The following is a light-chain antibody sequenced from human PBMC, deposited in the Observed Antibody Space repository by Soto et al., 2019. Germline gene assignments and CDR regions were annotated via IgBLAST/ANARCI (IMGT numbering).Light chain of an antibody. Sequence: QSALTQPASVSGSPGQSITISCTGTSSDVGGYKYVSWYQQHPGKAPKLMISEVSNRPSGVSNRFSGSKSGNTASLTISGLQADDEADYYCTLYTSSSTWVFGGGTKVTVL. CDR3: TLYTSSSTWV. V-gene: IGLV2-14*01. J-gene: IGLJ3*02. CDR2: EVS. CDR1: SSDVGGYKY.